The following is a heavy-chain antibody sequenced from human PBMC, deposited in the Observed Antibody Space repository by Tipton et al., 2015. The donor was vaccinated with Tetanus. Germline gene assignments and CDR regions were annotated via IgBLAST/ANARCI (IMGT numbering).Heavy chain of an antibody. V-gene: IGHV3-9*01. CDR1: GFTFDDYA. J-gene: IGHJ4*02. CDR2: ISWNRGSI. D-gene: IGHD6-13*01. CDR3: AKDSPYSSSWSSNYFDY. Sequence: SLRLSCAASGFTFDDYAMHWVRQAPGKGLEWVSGISWNRGSIGYADSVKGRFTISRDNAKNSLYLQMNSLRAEDTALYYCAKDSPYSSSWSSNYFDYWGQGTLVTVSS.